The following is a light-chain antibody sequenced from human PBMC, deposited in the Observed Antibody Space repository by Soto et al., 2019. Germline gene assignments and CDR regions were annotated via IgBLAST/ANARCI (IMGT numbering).Light chain of an antibody. CDR1: QSVKTS. CDR3: QHYNSYSRT. CDR2: DAS. J-gene: IGKJ1*01. Sequence: DIQMTQSPSTLSASVGDRVTITCRASQSVKTSLAWYQQKSGKAPNLLIYDASNLQSGVPSRFSGSGSGTEFTLTITNLQPDDFATYYCQHYNSYSRTFGQGTKVDIK. V-gene: IGKV1-5*01.